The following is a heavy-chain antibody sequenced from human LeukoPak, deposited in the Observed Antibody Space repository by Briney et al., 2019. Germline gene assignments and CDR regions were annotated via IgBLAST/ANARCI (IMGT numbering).Heavy chain of an antibody. D-gene: IGHD2-2*03. CDR3: AKGGYFAFDI. CDR2: ISRSGST. V-gene: IGHV3-23*01. Sequence: GGSLRLSCAASGFTFSAYDMQWVRQAPGKGPEWVSGISRSGSTYYRDSVKGRFTISRDNYKNTLYLQMNSLRAEETAVYYCAKGGYFAFDIWGQGTMVTVSS. CDR1: GFTFSAYD. J-gene: IGHJ3*02.